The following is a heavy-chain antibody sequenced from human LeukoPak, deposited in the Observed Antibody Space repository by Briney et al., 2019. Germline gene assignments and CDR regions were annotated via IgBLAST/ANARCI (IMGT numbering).Heavy chain of an antibody. J-gene: IGHJ4*02. CDR1: GDSISSYY. CDR3: ARITYYYDSSPGSFDY. V-gene: IGHV4-59*01. D-gene: IGHD3-22*01. CDR2: IYYSGST. Sequence: SETLSLTCTVSGDSISSYYWSWIRQPPGKGLEWIGYIYYSGSTNYNPSLKSRVTISVDTSKNQFSLKLSSVTAADTAVYYCARITYYYDSSPGSFDYWGQGTLVIVSS.